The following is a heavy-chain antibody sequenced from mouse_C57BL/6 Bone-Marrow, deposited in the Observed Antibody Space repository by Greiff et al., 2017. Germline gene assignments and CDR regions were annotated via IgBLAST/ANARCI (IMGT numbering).Heavy chain of an antibody. V-gene: IGHV1-82*01. Sequence: VQLQQSGPELVKPGASVKISCKASGYAFSSSWMNWVKQRPGQGLEWIGRIYPGDGDTNYNGKFKGKATLTADKSSSTAYMQLSSLTSEDSAVXFGARVGYDAWFAYWGQGTLVTVSA. CDR1: GYAFSSSW. CDR2: IYPGDGDT. D-gene: IGHD2-2*01. J-gene: IGHJ3*01. CDR3: ARVGYDAWFAY.